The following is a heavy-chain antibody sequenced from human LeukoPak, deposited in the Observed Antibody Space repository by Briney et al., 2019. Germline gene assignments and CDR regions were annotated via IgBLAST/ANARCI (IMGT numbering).Heavy chain of an antibody. D-gene: IGHD1-26*01. CDR1: GFTFSTYA. CDR2: ISTSGDRT. CDR3: ARSAVGTSCCTAVDY. Sequence: PGGSLRLSCAASGFTFSTYAMTWVCQAPGKGLEWVSGISTSGDRTYYADSVKGRFTISRDNSKNTLYLQMNSLRAEDTAEYYCARSAVGTSCCTAVDYWGQGTLVTVSS. V-gene: IGHV3-23*01. J-gene: IGHJ4*02.